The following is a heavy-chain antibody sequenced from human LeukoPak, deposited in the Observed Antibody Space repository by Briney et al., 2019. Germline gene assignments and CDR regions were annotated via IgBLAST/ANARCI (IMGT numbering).Heavy chain of an antibody. CDR2: IIPIFGTA. J-gene: IGHJ4*02. V-gene: IGHV1-69*13. D-gene: IGHD3-22*01. CDR3: ASATTYYYDSSGYSTCFGY. Sequence: SVKVSCKASGGTFSSYAISWVRQAPGQGLEWMGGIIPIFGTANYAQKFQGRVTITADESTSTAYMELSSLRSEDTAVYYCASATTYYYDSSGYSTCFGYWGQGTLVTVSS. CDR1: GGTFSSYA.